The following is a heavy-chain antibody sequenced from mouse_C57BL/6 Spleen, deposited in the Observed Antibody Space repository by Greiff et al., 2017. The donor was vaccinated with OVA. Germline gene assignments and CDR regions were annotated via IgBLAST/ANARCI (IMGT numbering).Heavy chain of an antibody. D-gene: IGHD2-1*01. CDR2: IYPSDSET. J-gene: IGHJ2*01. CDR1: GYTFTSYW. V-gene: IGHV1-61*01. Sequence: QVQLQQPGAELVRPGSSVKLSCKASGYTFTSYWMDWVKQRPGQGLEWIGNIYPSDSETHYNQKFKDKATLTVDKSSSTAYMQLSSLTSEDSAVYYCARVYYGNYGDYWGQGTTLTVSS. CDR3: ARVYYGNYGDY.